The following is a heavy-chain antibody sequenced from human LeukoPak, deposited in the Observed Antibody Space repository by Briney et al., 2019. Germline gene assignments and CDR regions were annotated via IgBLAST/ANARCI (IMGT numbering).Heavy chain of an antibody. V-gene: IGHV1-69*05. CDR3: ARDRSYYGSGSYYDY. Sequence: SAKVSCKASGGTFSSYAISWVRQATGQGLEWMGRIIPIFGTANYAQKFQGRVTITTDESTSTAYMELSSLRSEDTAVYYCARDRSYYGSGSYYDYWGQGTLVTVSS. D-gene: IGHD3-10*01. J-gene: IGHJ4*02. CDR1: GGTFSSYA. CDR2: IIPIFGTA.